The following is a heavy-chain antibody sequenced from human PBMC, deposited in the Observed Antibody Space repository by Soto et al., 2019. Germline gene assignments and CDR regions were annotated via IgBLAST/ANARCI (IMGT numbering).Heavy chain of an antibody. D-gene: IGHD3-16*01. CDR1: GYTFTSYD. CDR3: AREGVRGMDV. CDR2: VNPNSANT. Sequence: QVQLVQSGAAVTKPGASVKVSCKASGYTFTSYDINWVRQDTGQGLEWMGWVNPNSANTGYAQKGQGRVTMTRNTSISTAYMALSSLRAEDTAVYSCAREGVRGMDVWCQGPTVTVS. V-gene: IGHV1-8*01. J-gene: IGHJ6*02.